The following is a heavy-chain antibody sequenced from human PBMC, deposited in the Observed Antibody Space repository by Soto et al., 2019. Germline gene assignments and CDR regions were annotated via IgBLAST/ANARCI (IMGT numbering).Heavy chain of an antibody. D-gene: IGHD2-2*01. V-gene: IGHV3-48*01. Sequence: PGGSLRLSCAASGFTFSSYSMNWVRQAPGKGLEWVSYISSSSSTIYYADSVKGRFTISRDNAKNSLYLQMNSLRAEDTAVYYCARDIPTGSTRDENYFDYWGQGTLVTVSS. J-gene: IGHJ4*02. CDR1: GFTFSSYS. CDR3: ARDIPTGSTRDENYFDY. CDR2: ISSSSSTI.